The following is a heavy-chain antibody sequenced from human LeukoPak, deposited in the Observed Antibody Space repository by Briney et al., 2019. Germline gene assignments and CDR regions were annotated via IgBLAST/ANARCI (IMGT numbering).Heavy chain of an antibody. V-gene: IGHV4-39*01. Sequence: SENLSRNCTVSGGSISSSSYYWGWIRQPPGKGLEWIGSIYSSGSTYYNPSLKSRVTISVDTSKNQFSLKLSSVTAADAAVYYCAGKHMVRGVIIRDYWGQGTLVTVSS. CDR1: GGSISSSSYY. J-gene: IGHJ4*02. D-gene: IGHD3-10*01. CDR2: IYSSGST. CDR3: AGKHMVRGVIIRDY.